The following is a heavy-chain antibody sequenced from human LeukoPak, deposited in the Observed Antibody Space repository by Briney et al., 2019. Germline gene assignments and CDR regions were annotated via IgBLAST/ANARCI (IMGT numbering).Heavy chain of an antibody. D-gene: IGHD6-19*01. CDR3: ARPLYSSGWWGFDY. CDR2: IYPDDSNT. Sequence: GESLKISCQGSGYNFPIYWIGWVRQMPGQGLEWMGIIYPDDSNTIYGPSLQGQVTISADKSISTAYLQWSSLKASDTAMYYCARPLYSSGWWGFDYWGQGTLVTVSS. J-gene: IGHJ4*02. CDR1: GYNFPIYW. V-gene: IGHV5-51*01.